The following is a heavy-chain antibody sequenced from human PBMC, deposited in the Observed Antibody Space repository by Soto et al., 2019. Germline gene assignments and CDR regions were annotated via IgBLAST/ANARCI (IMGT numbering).Heavy chain of an antibody. J-gene: IGHJ6*03. CDR2: ISSNGGST. V-gene: IGHV3-64*01. CDR1: AVTFDAYN. Sequence: PGGSLRLSCTTSAVTFDAYNMHWVRQAPGKGLEYVSAISSNGGSTYYANSVKGRFTVSRDNSKNTLYLQMGSLRAEDMAVYYCARVGGSGSYYYYYMDVWGKGTTVTVSS. D-gene: IGHD3-10*01. CDR3: ARVGGSGSYYYYYMDV.